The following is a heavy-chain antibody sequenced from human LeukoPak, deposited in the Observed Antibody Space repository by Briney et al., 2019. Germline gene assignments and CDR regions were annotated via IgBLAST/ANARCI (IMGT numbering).Heavy chain of an antibody. Sequence: GGSLRLSCAASGFTFSSYAMSWVRQAPGKGLEWVSGINYSGGSTYYADSVKGRFTISRDNSKNTLYLQMNSLRAEDTAVYYCAKKRVQLECFDYWGQGTLVTVSS. V-gene: IGHV3-23*01. J-gene: IGHJ4*02. CDR3: AKKRVQLECFDY. D-gene: IGHD1-1*01. CDR1: GFTFSSYA. CDR2: INYSGGST.